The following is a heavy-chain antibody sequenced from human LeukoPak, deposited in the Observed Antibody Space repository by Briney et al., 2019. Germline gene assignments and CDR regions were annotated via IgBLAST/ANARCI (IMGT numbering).Heavy chain of an antibody. CDR2: IWFDGSNK. D-gene: IGHD6-13*01. V-gene: IGHV3-33*08. CDR1: GFTFASYD. J-gene: IGHJ4*02. Sequence: GGSLRLSCAVSGFTFASYDMTWVRQAPGKGLEWMAVIWFDGSNKFYADSVKGRFTISRDNSKNTLYLQMNSLRAEDTAVYYCARDWPSQQLALDYWGQGTLVTVSS. CDR3: ARDWPSQQLALDY.